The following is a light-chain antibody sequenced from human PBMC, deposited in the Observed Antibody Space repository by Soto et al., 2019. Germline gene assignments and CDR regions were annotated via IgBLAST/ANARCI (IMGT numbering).Light chain of an antibody. CDR2: AAS. J-gene: IGKJ2*01. V-gene: IGKV1-39*01. CDR1: QSISSY. Sequence: DLQMTQSPSSLSASVGDRVTITCRASQSISSYLNWYRQKPGKAPKPLIYAASSLQSGVPSRFSGSGSGTDFTLTISSLQPEDFATYYCQQSYSTPYTFGQGTKLEIK. CDR3: QQSYSTPYT.